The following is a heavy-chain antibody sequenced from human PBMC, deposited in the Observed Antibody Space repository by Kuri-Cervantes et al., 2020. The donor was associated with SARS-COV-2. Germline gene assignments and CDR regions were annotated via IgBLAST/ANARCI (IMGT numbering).Heavy chain of an antibody. Sequence: GGSLRLSCAASGFTFSSYSMLWVRQAPGKGLEWVSSINTDGSHKNYADSVKGRFTISRDSAKSSLYLQMNGLGVEDTAVYYCARYFGVITADYWGRGTLVTVSS. V-gene: IGHV3-21*01. CDR2: INTDGSHK. CDR1: GFTFSSYS. D-gene: IGHD3-3*01. CDR3: ARYFGVITADY. J-gene: IGHJ4*02.